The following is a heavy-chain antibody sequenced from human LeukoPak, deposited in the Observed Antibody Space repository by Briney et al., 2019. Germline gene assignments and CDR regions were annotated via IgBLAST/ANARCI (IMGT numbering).Heavy chain of an antibody. CDR2: IYYSGST. D-gene: IGHD5-18*01. V-gene: IGHV4-59*01. CDR3: ARASGIQLWFGY. J-gene: IGHJ4*02. Sequence: PSETLSLTCTVSGGSISSYYWSWIRQPPGKGLEWIGYIYYSGSTNYNPSLKSRVTISVDTSKNQFSLKLSSVTAADTAVYYCARASGIQLWFGYWGQGTLVTVSS. CDR1: GGSISSYY.